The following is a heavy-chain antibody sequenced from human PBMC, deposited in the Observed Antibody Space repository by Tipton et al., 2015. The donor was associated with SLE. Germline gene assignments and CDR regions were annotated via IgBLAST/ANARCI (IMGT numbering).Heavy chain of an antibody. CDR3: ARAYRGYSYAVHYFDY. Sequence: GLVKPSETLSLTCTVSGGSISTYYWSWIRQPPGKGLEWIGSIYHSGSTNSNPSLKSRVTLSVDTSKTQFSLRLTSVTAADTAVYYCARAYRGYSYAVHYFDYWGQGALVTVSS. V-gene: IGHV4-59*12. CDR2: IYHSGST. J-gene: IGHJ4*02. D-gene: IGHD5-18*01. CDR1: GGSISTYY.